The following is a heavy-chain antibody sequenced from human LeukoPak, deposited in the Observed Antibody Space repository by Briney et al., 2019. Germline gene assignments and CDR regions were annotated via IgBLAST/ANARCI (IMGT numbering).Heavy chain of an antibody. V-gene: IGHV1-2*02. D-gene: IGHD2-21*01. CDR1: GYTFTGYY. CDR3: AVAPGDY. J-gene: IGHJ4*02. CDR2: INPNTGDT. Sequence: GASVRVSCKASGYTFTGYYMRWVRQAPGQGLEWMGWINPNTGDTNYAQKFQGRVTMTRDTSITTVYMEISRLTSDDTALFYCAVAPGDYWGQGTLVTVSS.